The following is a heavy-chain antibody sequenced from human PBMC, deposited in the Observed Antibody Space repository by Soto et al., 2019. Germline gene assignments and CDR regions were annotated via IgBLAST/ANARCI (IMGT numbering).Heavy chain of an antibody. D-gene: IGHD6-19*01. Sequence: IGDGRSWVRKAPGKGLEWVSAISGSGGSTYYADSVKGRFTISRDNSKNTLYLQMNSLRAEDTAVYYCAKDYEPVAGIIYSGQGTLVTVSS. V-gene: IGHV3-23*01. CDR2: ISGSGGST. CDR3: AKDYEPVAGIIY. CDR1: IGDG. J-gene: IGHJ4*02.